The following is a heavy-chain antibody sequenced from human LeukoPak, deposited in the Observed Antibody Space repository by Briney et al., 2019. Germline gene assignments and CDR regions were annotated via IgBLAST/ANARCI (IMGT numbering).Heavy chain of an antibody. V-gene: IGHV3-11*04. J-gene: IGHJ4*02. D-gene: IGHD2-15*01. Sequence: GGSLRLSCAASGFTVSSNYMSWVRQAPGKGLEWVSYISSSGSTIYYADSVKGRFTISRDNAKNSLYLQMNSLRAEDTAVYYCARGYCSDGSCYYPDYWGQGTLVTVSS. CDR2: ISSSGSTI. CDR3: ARGYCSDGSCYYPDY. CDR1: GFTVSSNY.